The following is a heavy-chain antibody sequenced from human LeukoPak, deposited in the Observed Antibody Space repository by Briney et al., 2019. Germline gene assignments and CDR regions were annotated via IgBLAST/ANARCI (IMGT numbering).Heavy chain of an antibody. J-gene: IGHJ6*04. CDR2: IFVTGST. V-gene: IGHV4-4*07. CDR1: GGSISSYF. CDR3: AREYSSGWPNTYSNPYIDI. D-gene: IGHD6-19*01. Sequence: PSETLSLTCSVSGGSISSYFWSWIRQPAGKGLEWIGHIFVTGSTYYTPSLQGRVSMSIDASKNQFSLKLSSVTAADTAVYYCAREYSSGWPNTYSNPYIDIWGKGTMVTVSS.